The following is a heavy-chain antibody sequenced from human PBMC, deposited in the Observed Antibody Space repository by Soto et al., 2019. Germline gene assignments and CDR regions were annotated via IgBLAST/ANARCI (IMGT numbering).Heavy chain of an antibody. D-gene: IGHD3-9*01. Sequence: ASVKVSCKASGYTFTSYGISWVRQAPGQGLEWMGWVSAYNGNTNYAQKLQGRVTMTTDTSTSTAYMELRSLRSDDTAVYYCARALTGHHLNWFDPWGQGTLVTVSS. CDR1: GYTFTSYG. V-gene: IGHV1-18*01. CDR3: ARALTGHHLNWFDP. J-gene: IGHJ5*02. CDR2: VSAYNGNT.